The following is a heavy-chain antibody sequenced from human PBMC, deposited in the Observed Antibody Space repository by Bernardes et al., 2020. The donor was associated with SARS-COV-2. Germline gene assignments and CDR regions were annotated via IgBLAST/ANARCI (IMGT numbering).Heavy chain of an antibody. CDR3: AGSSCGIDCYIGGLRSWDYGMDV. CDR1: GGSISSSNYY. CDR2: IYSSGTT. D-gene: IGHD2-21*02. J-gene: IGHJ6*02. V-gene: IGHV4-39*01. Sequence: SETLSLTCTVSGGSISSSNYYWGWIRQAPGKGLEWIGSIYSSGTTYYNPSLQGRVIESVATTENQFSLRLSFVTAADTAVYYCAGSSCGIDCYIGGLRSWDYGMDVWGQGTTVTVSS.